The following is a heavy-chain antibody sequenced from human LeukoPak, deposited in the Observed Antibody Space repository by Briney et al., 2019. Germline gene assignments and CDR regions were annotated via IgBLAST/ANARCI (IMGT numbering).Heavy chain of an antibody. V-gene: IGHV3-7*01. CDR1: GFTFSSYW. D-gene: IGHD1-26*01. J-gene: IGHJ3*02. CDR2: IKQDGSEK. CDR3: ARDITGAHYDAFDI. Sequence: GGSLRLSCAASGFTFSSYWMSWVRQAPGKGLEWVANIKQDGSEKYYVDSVKGRFTISRDNAKNSLYLQMNSLRAEDTAVYYCARDITGAHYDAFDIWGQGTMVTVSS.